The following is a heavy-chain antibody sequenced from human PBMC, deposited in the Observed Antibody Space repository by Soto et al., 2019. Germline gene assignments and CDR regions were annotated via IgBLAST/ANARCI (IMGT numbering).Heavy chain of an antibody. CDR2: IYWDDDK. CDR1: AFSLSTGRVG. D-gene: IGHD2-15*01. V-gene: IGHV2-5*02. J-gene: IGHJ4*02. Sequence: SGPTLVNPTQTLTLTCTFSAFSLSTGRVGVGWIRQPPGKALEWLALIYWDDDKRYSPSLKSRLTITKDTSKNQVVLTMTNMDPVDTATYYCAHRGYCSGGSCYHFDYWGQGTLVTVSS. CDR3: AHRGYCSGGSCYHFDY.